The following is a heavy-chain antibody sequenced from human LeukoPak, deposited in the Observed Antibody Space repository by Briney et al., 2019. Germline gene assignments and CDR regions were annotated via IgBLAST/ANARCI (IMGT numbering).Heavy chain of an antibody. D-gene: IGHD3-3*01. Sequence: PGGSLRLSCAASGFTFSSYSMNWVRQAPGKGLEWVSYISSSSSTIYYADSVKGRFTISRDNAKNSLYLQMNSLRADDTAVYYCASSITIFGVVIDYFDYWGQGTLVTVSS. V-gene: IGHV3-48*01. CDR3: ASSITIFGVVIDYFDY. CDR2: ISSSSSTI. J-gene: IGHJ4*02. CDR1: GFTFSSYS.